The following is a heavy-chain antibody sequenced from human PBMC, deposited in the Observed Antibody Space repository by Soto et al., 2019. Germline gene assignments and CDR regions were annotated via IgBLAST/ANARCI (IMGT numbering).Heavy chain of an antibody. J-gene: IGHJ6*02. CDR1: GYTFTSYG. CDR2: ISAYNGNT. V-gene: IGHV1-18*04. Sequence: ASVKVSCKASGYTFTSYGISWVRQAPGQGLEWMGWISAYNGNTNYAQKLQGRVTMTTDTSTSTAYMELRSLRSDDTAVYYCARDGYSYGYYYYGMDVWGQGTTVTVSS. D-gene: IGHD5-18*01. CDR3: ARDGYSYGYYYYGMDV.